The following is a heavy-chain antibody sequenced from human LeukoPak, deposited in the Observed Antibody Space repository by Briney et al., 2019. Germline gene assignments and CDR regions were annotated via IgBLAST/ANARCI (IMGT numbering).Heavy chain of an antibody. D-gene: IGHD4-11*01. Sequence: GRSLRLSCAASGFTFSGYGMIWVRQPPGKGLEWVAGISNGGNEFYADSVKGRFTISRDTSKNTLYLQMTSLRAEDTAVYYCARGGKLDYPFDYWGQGTLVTVSS. CDR2: ISNGGNE. J-gene: IGHJ4*02. V-gene: IGHV3-30*01. CDR1: GFTFSGYG. CDR3: ARGGKLDYPFDY.